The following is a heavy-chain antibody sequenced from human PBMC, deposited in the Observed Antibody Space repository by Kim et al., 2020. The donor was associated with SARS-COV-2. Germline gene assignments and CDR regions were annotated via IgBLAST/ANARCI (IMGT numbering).Heavy chain of an antibody. Sequence: VQGRFTISRDNSKNTLYLQMNSLRAEDTAVYYCAKDLSDGKWELEWCFDYWGQGTLVTVSS. J-gene: IGHJ4*02. CDR3: AKDLSDGKWELEWCFDY. V-gene: IGHV3-33*06. D-gene: IGHD1-26*01.